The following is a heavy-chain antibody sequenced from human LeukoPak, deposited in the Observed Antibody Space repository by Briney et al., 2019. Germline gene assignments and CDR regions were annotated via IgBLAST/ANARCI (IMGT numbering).Heavy chain of an antibody. CDR3: ARGGAAAGFDY. V-gene: IGHV4-59*11. Sequence: PSETLSLTCTVSGGSISSHYWSWIRQPPGQGLEWIGYIYYSGSTNYNPSLKSRVTISVDTSKNQFSLKLSSVTAADTAVYYCARGGAAAGFDYWGQGTLVTVSS. CDR2: IYYSGST. D-gene: IGHD6-13*01. CDR1: GGSISSHY. J-gene: IGHJ4*02.